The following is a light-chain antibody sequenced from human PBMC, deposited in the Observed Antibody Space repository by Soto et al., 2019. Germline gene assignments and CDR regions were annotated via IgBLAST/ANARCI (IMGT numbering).Light chain of an antibody. CDR2: GAS. Sequence: EIVLKQSPGTLSLSPGGRATLSCRASQSVLSNYLAWYQQKPGQAPRLLIFGASSRAPNIPDRFSGSGSGTAFTLTISRLEPEDFAVYYCQQYGTSPWTFGQGTKLEIK. V-gene: IGKV3-20*01. J-gene: IGKJ1*01. CDR1: QSVLSNY. CDR3: QQYGTSPWT.